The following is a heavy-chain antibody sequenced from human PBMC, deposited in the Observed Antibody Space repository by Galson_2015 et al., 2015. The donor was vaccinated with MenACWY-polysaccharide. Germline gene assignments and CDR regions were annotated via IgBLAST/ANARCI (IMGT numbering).Heavy chain of an antibody. Sequence: TLSLTCTVSGDSISNRHYYWRWIRPPAGQGLEWIGRIYTSGSTNYNPSLESRVTISVATSKNQFSLRLSSVTAADAAVYFCVGTSIVAPRGDYWNQGTLVPVSS. D-gene: IGHD7-27*01. CDR3: VGTSIVAPRGDY. V-gene: IGHV4-61*02. CDR2: IYTSGST. CDR1: GDSISNRHYY. J-gene: IGHJ4*02.